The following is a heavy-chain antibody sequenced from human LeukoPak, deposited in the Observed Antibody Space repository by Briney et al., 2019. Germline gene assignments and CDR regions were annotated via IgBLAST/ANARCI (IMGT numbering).Heavy chain of an antibody. V-gene: IGHV4-34*01. Sequence: SETPSLTCAVYGGSFSGYYWSWIRQPPGKGLEWIGEINHSGSTNYNPSLKSRVTISVDTSKNQFSLKLSSVTAADTAVYYCARARVLRYFDWLPPPKEYGMDVWGQGTTVTVSS. CDR2: INHSGST. D-gene: IGHD3-9*01. CDR3: ARARVLRYFDWLPPPKEYGMDV. CDR1: GGSFSGYY. J-gene: IGHJ6*02.